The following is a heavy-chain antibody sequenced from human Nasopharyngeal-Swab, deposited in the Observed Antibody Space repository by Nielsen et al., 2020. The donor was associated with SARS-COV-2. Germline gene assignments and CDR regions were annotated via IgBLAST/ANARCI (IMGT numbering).Heavy chain of an antibody. Sequence: GESLKISCAASGFNFSNYGIHWVRQAPGKGLEWVSVIAYDGSNRYYADFVKGRFTISRDNSKNTVYLQMDSLRIEDTATYFCAKDYSGWYLDYFFDYWGQGTLVSVSS. D-gene: IGHD6-19*01. CDR1: GFNFSNYG. CDR2: IAYDGSNR. CDR3: AKDYSGWYLDYFFDY. J-gene: IGHJ4*02. V-gene: IGHV3-30*18.